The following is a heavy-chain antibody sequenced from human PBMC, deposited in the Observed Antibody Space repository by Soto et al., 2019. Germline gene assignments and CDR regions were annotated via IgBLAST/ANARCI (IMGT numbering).Heavy chain of an antibody. CDR3: ARSLSSSSGYFDP. D-gene: IGHD6-6*01. Sequence: SETLSLTGDVAGDFIGSGDYDWTWIRQPPGKGLEYIGYIYKTGKTYYNPSLKSRPFISLDTSKIQCFLRLTSVTAAATALYYCARSLSSSSGYFDPCGQGPMVTVSS. CDR2: IYKTGKT. J-gene: IGHJ5*02. V-gene: IGHV4-30-4*01. CDR1: GDFIGSGDYD.